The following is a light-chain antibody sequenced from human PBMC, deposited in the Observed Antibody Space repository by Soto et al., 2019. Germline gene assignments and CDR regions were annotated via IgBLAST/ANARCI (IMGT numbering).Light chain of an antibody. V-gene: IGKV1-39*01. J-gene: IGKJ5*01. CDR1: QSISSY. CDR2: AAS. Sequence: DIQMTQSPSSLSASVGDRVTISCRASQSISSYLNWYQQKPGKAPKLLIYAASSLQSGVPSRFSGSGSGTDLSLTISSLQPEDSATYYCQQANSFPITFGQGTRLEIK. CDR3: QQANSFPIT.